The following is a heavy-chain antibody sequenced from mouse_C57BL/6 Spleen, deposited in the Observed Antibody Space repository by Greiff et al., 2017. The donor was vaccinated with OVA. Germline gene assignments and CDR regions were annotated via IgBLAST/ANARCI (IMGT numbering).Heavy chain of an antibody. CDR3: AREGRGTRYYAMDY. V-gene: IGHV1-26*01. Sequence: EVQLQQSGPELVKPGASVKISCKASGYTFTDYYMNWVKQSHGKSLEWIGDINPNNGGTSYNQKFKGKATLTVEKSSSTAYMELRSLTSEDSAVYYCAREGRGTRYYAMDYWGQGTSVTVSS. J-gene: IGHJ4*01. D-gene: IGHD3-1*01. CDR2: INPNNGGT. CDR1: GYTFTDYY.